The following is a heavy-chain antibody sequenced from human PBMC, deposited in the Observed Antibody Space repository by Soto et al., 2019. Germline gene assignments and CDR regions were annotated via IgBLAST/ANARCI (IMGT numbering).Heavy chain of an antibody. CDR3: ARGALGYDSRGYYFDY. V-gene: IGHV1-18*01. CDR2: ISTYSGVT. J-gene: IGHJ4*02. Sequence: ASVKVSCKASGYTFTTYGITWVRQAPGQGFEWMGWISTYSGVTKYAEKFEGRVTMTTDTSTSTADMELETLTSDDTAVYFCARGALGYDSRGYYFDYWGQGTLVTVSS. CDR1: GYTFTTYG. D-gene: IGHD3-22*01.